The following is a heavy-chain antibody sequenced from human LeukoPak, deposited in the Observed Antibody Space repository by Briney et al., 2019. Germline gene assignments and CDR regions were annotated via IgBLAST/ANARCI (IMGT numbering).Heavy chain of an antibody. CDR3: AKRARYSSSWYGDFGY. D-gene: IGHD6-13*01. V-gene: IGHV3-33*06. Sequence: GGSLRLSCAASGFTFSSYGMHWVRQAPGKGLEWVAVIWYDGSNKYYADSVKGRFTISRDNSKNTLYLQMNSLRAEDTAVYYCAKRARYSSSWYGDFGYWGQGTLVTVSS. CDR2: IWYDGSNK. CDR1: GFTFSSYG. J-gene: IGHJ4*02.